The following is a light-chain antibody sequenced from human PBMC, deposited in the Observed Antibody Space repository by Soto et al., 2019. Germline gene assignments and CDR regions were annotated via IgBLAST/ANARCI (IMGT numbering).Light chain of an antibody. CDR3: LQDHNYPRS. V-gene: IGKV1-6*01. CDR2: AAF. J-gene: IGKJ1*01. CDR1: QDIRND. Sequence: AIQMTQSPSSLSASVGDRVTNTCRASQDIRNDLGWYQQKPGNDPKLLIYAAFRLQSGVPSRFSGSGSGTDFTLTISGLQPEDVATYYCLQDHNYPRSFGQGTKVEIK.